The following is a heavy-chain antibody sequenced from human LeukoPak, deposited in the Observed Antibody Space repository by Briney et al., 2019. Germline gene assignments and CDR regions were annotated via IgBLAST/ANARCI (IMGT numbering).Heavy chain of an antibody. CDR1: GFDFSSNW. D-gene: IGHD6-19*01. V-gene: IGHV3-74*01. CDR3: AKVRVSIAVALKPDFDY. Sequence: PGGSLRLSCAASGFDFSSNWMHWVRHAPGQGLVWVSRIKGDGISTNYADSVKGRFTISRDNSKNTLYLQMNSLRAEDTAVYYCAKVRVSIAVALKPDFDYWGQGTLVTVSS. CDR2: IKGDGIST. J-gene: IGHJ4*02.